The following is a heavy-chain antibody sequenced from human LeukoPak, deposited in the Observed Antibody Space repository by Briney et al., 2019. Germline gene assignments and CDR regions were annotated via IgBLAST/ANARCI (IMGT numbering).Heavy chain of an antibody. V-gene: IGHV4-4*07. CDR2: ISTSGST. CDR3: ASEGSSSWYRPSNWFDP. D-gene: IGHD6-13*01. Sequence: SETLSLTCTVSGGSISSYYWSWIRQPAGKGLEWIGRISTSGSTNYNPSLKSRVTMSVDTSKNQSSLKLSSVTAADTAVYYCASEGSSSWYRPSNWFDPWGQGTLVTVSS. CDR1: GGSISSYY. J-gene: IGHJ5*02.